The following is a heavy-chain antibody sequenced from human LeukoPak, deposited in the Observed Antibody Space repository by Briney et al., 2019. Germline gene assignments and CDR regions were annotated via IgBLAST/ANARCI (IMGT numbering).Heavy chain of an antibody. J-gene: IGHJ4*02. CDR1: GFTVSSNY. V-gene: IGHV3-66*01. D-gene: IGHD2-15*01. CDR2: IYSGGST. CDR3: ARGSGTDLGYCSGGSCYGVFDY. Sequence: GGSLRLSCAASGFTVSSNYMSWVRQAPGKGLEWVSVIYSGGSTYYADSVKGRFTISRGNSKNTLYLQMNSLRAEDTAVYYCARGSGTDLGYCSGGSCYGVFDYWGQGTLVTVSS.